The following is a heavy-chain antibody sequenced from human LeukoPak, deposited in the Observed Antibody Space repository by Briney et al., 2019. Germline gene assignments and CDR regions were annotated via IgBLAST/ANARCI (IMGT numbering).Heavy chain of an antibody. CDR3: ARARGSGYCSGGSCYLVDYYYGMDV. Sequence: GVSLRLSCAASGFTFSSYWMHWVRQVAGKGLVWVSRINSDGSSTSYADSVKGRFTISRDNAKNTLYLQMNSLRAEDTAVYYCARARGSGYCSGGSCYLVDYYYGMDVWAKGPRSPSP. CDR1: GFTFSSYW. D-gene: IGHD2-15*01. V-gene: IGHV3-74*01. CDR2: INSDGSST. J-gene: IGHJ6*02.